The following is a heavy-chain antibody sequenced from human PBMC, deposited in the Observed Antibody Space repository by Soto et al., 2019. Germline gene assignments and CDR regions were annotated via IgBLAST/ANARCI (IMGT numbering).Heavy chain of an antibody. CDR3: ARASRGYDYYMDV. J-gene: IGHJ6*03. Sequence: SETLSLTCTVSGGSISSYYWSWIRQPPGKGLEWIGYIYYSGSTNYNPSLKSRVTISVDTSKNQFSLKLSSVTAADTAVYYCARASRGYDYYMDVSGKGTTVTVSS. CDR2: IYYSGST. CDR1: GGSISSYY. V-gene: IGHV4-59*01.